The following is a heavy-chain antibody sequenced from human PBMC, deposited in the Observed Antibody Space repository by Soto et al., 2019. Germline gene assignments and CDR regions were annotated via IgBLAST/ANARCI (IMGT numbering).Heavy chain of an antibody. CDR1: GYTLSSYG. J-gene: IGHJ4*02. Sequence: QVQLVQSGAEVKKPGASVKVSCKASGYTLSSYGITWVRQAPGQGLERLGWISAYKGKTNYAQKLQDRVTMTTDTAANTAYVELRSLRSYDTDVYSCARDGIGGWLPQYYWGQGTRVTVSS. D-gene: IGHD2-15*01. CDR2: ISAYKGKT. CDR3: ARDGIGGWLPQYY. V-gene: IGHV1-18*04.